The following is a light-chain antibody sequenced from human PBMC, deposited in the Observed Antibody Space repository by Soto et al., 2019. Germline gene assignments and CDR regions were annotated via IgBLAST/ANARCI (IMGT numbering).Light chain of an antibody. Sequence: EIVLTQSPGTLSLSPGERATLSCRASQSVSSSYLAWYQQKPGQAPRLLIYGASSRATGIPDNFSGSGSGTAFTLTISRLEPEDFAVYYCQQYGSSPLTFGGGTKVEIK. CDR2: GAS. CDR3: QQYGSSPLT. CDR1: QSVSSSY. V-gene: IGKV3-20*01. J-gene: IGKJ4*01.